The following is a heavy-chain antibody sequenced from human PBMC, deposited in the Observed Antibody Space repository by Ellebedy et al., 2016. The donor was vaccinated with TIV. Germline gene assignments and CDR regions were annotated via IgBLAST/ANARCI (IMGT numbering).Heavy chain of an antibody. D-gene: IGHD5-18*01. J-gene: IGHJ4*02. Sequence: GESLKISCAASGLTFSSHAMSWVRQAPGKGLEWVSGIVGTGAQRYADSVKGRFTISRDNSKNTVDLQMNSLRAEDTAVYFCAKDRTPGDGYWVFDNWGQGTLVTVSS. CDR3: AKDRTPGDGYWVFDN. V-gene: IGHV3-23*01. CDR2: IVGTGA. CDR1: GLTFSSHA.